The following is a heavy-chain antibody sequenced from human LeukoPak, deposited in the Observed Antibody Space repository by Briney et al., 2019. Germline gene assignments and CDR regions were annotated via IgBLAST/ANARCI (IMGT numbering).Heavy chain of an antibody. CDR1: GFTFSSYA. V-gene: IGHV3-23*01. CDR3: AKDAGGYYDSSGYFLEAFDI. CDR2: ISGSGGST. Sequence: PGGSLRLSCAASGFTFSSYAMSWVRQAPGKGLEWVSAISGSGGSTYYANSVKGRFTISRDNSKNTLYLQMNSLRAEDTAVYYCAKDAGGYYDSSGYFLEAFDIWGQGTMVTVSS. D-gene: IGHD3-22*01. J-gene: IGHJ3*02.